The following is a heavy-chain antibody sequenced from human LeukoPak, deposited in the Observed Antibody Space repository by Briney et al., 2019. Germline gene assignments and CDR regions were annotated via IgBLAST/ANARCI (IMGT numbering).Heavy chain of an antibody. V-gene: IGHV3-21*01. Sequence: GGFLRLSCAASGFTFSSYSMNWVRQAPGKGLEWVSSISSSSSYIYYADSVKGRFTISRDNAKNSLYLQMNSLRAEDTAVYYCAREETDAFDIWGQGTMVTVSS. J-gene: IGHJ3*02. CDR2: ISSSSSYI. CDR3: AREETDAFDI. CDR1: GFTFSSYS.